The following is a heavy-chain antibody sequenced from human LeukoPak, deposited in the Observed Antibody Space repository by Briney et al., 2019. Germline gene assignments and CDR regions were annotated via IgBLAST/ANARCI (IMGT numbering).Heavy chain of an antibody. D-gene: IGHD5-24*01. CDR3: ARSFGRWLQSY. V-gene: IGHV1-2*06. Sequence: GASVKVSCKASGYSFSDYSMHWVRQAPGQGLEWMGRINPNSGGISYAQNFQGRVSMTRDTSISTTYMELSSLRSEDTAVYYCARSFGRWLQSYWGQGTLVTVSS. J-gene: IGHJ4*02. CDR2: INPNSGGI. CDR1: GYSFSDYS.